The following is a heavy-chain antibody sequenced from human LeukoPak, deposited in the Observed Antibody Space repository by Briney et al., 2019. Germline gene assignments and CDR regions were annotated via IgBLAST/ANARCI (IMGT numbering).Heavy chain of an antibody. CDR1: GGSISSGGYS. CDR3: ARLPTWDYYFDY. CDR2: VYHSGST. D-gene: IGHD1-26*01. V-gene: IGHV4-30-2*01. J-gene: IGHJ4*02. Sequence: SETLSLTCAVSGGSISSGGYSWSWIRQPPGKGLEWIGYVYHSGSTYYNPSLKSRVTISVDRSKNQFSLKLSSVTAADTAVYYCARLPTWDYYFDYWGQGTLVTVSS.